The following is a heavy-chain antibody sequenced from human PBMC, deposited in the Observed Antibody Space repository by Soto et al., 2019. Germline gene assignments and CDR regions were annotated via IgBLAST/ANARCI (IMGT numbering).Heavy chain of an antibody. CDR2: ISAYNGNT. D-gene: IGHD3-9*01. V-gene: IGHV1-18*01. CDR1: CYTFTSYG. CDR3: ARGRYFDWLSSISTFDY. J-gene: IGHJ4*02. Sequence: ASVKVSCKASCYTFTSYGISWVRQAPGQGLEWMGWISAYNGNTNYAQKLQGRVTMTTDTSTSTAYMELRSLRSDDTAVYYCARGRYFDWLSSISTFDYWGQGTLVTVSS.